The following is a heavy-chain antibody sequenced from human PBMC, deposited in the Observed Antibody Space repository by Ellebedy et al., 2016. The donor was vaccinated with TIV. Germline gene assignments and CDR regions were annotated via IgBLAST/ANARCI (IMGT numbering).Heavy chain of an antibody. CDR1: GFPFDNYA. Sequence: GESLKISCAASGFPFDNYAMSWVRQAPGKGLEWVSAISGSGVSTYYAAFVQGRLTISRDNSKNTLFLQMNSLRAEDAAKYYCTKHRPSASMDVWGQGTTVAVSS. J-gene: IGHJ6*02. V-gene: IGHV3-23*01. CDR2: ISGSGVST. CDR3: TKHRPSASMDV. D-gene: IGHD6-25*01.